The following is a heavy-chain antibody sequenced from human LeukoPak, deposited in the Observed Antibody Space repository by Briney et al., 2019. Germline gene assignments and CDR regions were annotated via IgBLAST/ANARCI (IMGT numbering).Heavy chain of an antibody. D-gene: IGHD4-17*01. Sequence: GGSLRLSCAASGFTVRDFWVSWVRQAPGKGLEWVASIKPDGSETSCLDSVRGRFTISRDNAKNSLFLEMNNLRVEDTAFYYCARGTTTTTIDYYDAWGQGTLVTVSS. CDR1: GFTVRDFW. CDR3: ARGTTTTTIDYYDA. V-gene: IGHV3-7*01. J-gene: IGHJ5*02. CDR2: IKPDGSET.